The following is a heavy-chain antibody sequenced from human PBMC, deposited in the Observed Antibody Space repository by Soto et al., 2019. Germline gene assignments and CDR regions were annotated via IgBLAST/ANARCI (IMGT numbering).Heavy chain of an antibody. D-gene: IGHD6-19*01. J-gene: IGHJ5*02. CDR3: ARDACSGINNWFDL. Sequence: QVQLVQSGAEAKKPGSSVRVSCKTSGGTFTSGKISWIRQAPGQGLEFMGRIILLLGIPTYAQRFQGRLTFIADKSTNTAHMDLTSLTSEDTAIYFCARDACSGINNWFDLWGQGTLVTVSS. V-gene: IGHV1-69*08. CDR1: GGTFTSGK. CDR2: IILLLGIP.